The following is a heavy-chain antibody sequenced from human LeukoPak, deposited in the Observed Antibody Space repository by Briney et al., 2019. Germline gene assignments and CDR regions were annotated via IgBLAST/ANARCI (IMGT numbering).Heavy chain of an antibody. CDR2: INPNSGGT. Sequence: ASVKVSCKASVYTFTDYYMHWVRQAPAQGLEWMGGINPNSGGTNYAKKFLGRVTMTRDTSISTAYMELSRLRSDETAVYYCARDGHRRYHYDSSGREDAFDIWGKGTMVTVSS. D-gene: IGHD3-22*01. J-gene: IGHJ3*02. CDR3: ARDGHRRYHYDSSGREDAFDI. CDR1: VYTFTDYY. V-gene: IGHV1-2*02.